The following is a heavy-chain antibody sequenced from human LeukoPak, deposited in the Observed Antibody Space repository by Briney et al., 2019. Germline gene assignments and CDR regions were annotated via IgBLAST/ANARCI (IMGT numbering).Heavy chain of an antibody. CDR3: ARGTRAFGGVIPSNY. CDR2: IYYSGST. D-gene: IGHD3-16*02. CDR1: GGSISSGDYY. Sequence: SETLSRTCTVSGGSISSGDYYWSWIRQPPGKGLEWIGYIYYSGSTYYNPSLKSRVTISVDTSKNQFSLKLSSVTAADTAVYYCARGTRAFGGVIPSNYWGQGTLVTVSS. V-gene: IGHV4-30-4*01. J-gene: IGHJ4*02.